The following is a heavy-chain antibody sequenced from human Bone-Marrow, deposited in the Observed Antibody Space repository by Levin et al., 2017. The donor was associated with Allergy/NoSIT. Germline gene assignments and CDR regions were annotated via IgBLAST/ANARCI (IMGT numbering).Heavy chain of an antibody. V-gene: IGHV1-18*01. Sequence: ASVKVSCKASGYTFTSYGITWVRQAPGQGLEWMGWISAYNGYTNYAQKLQGRVTMTTATSTSTAYMELRSLRSDDTAVYYCARAAPLLYDSSGMCDYWGQGTRVSVFS. CDR2: ISAYNGYT. CDR1: GYTFTSYG. D-gene: IGHD3-22*01. J-gene: IGHJ4*02. CDR3: ARAAPLLYDSSGMCDY.